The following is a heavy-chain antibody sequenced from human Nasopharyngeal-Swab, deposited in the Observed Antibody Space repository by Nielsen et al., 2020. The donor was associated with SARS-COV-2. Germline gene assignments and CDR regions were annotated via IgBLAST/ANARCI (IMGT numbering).Heavy chain of an antibody. V-gene: IGHV3-33*01. CDR1: GFRFSKYG. CDR3: VRDDVSGAAFDGTDV. CDR2: IRYDGNDT. Sequence: GESLKISCAASGFRFSKYGMNWVRQAPGKGLEWVAVIRYDGNDTHYADSVKGRFTVSRDNPKSTLYLQMSSLRGEDTGIYYCVRDDVSGAAFDGTDVWGQGTTVTVSS. D-gene: IGHD3-3*01. J-gene: IGHJ6*02.